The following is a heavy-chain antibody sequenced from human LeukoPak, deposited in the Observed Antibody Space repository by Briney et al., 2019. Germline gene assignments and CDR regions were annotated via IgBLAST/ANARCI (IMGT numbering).Heavy chain of an antibody. CDR2: IYYSGST. V-gene: IGHV4-59*01. CDR3: ARDAFGGYAPYFDY. D-gene: IGHD5-12*01. J-gene: IGHJ4*02. CDR1: GGSISSYY. Sequence: SSDTLSLTXTVSGGSISSYYWSWIRQPPGKGLEWIGYIYYSGSTNYNPSLKSRVTISVDSSKNQFSLKLSSVTAADTAVYYCARDAFGGYAPYFDYWGQGTLVTVSS.